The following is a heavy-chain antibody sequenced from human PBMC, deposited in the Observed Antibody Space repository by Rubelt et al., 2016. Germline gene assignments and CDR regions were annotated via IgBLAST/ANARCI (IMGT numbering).Heavy chain of an antibody. CDR1: GFSVSSKY. CDR2: IYANGNT. Sequence: EVQLVESGGGLVQPGGSLRLSCAASGFSVSSKYMAWVRQAPGKGLEWVSSIYANGNTHYADSMKGRLTISRDNAKNTVFLQMNSLGVDDTAVYYCISYVWGQGTMVTVSS. V-gene: IGHV3-66*01. J-gene: IGHJ3*01. CDR3: ISYV.